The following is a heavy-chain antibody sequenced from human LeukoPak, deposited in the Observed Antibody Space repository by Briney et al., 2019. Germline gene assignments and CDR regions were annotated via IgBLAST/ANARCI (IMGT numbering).Heavy chain of an antibody. CDR1: GGSFSGYY. CDR3: ARGGRWLQLQARFDY. V-gene: IGHV4-34*01. D-gene: IGHD5-24*01. J-gene: IGHJ4*02. Sequence: PSETLSLTSAVYGGSFSGYYWSWIRQPPGKGLEWIGEINHSGSTNYNPSLKSRVTISVDTSKNQFSLKLSSVTAADTAVYYCARGGRWLQLQARFDYWVQGTLVTVSS. CDR2: INHSGST.